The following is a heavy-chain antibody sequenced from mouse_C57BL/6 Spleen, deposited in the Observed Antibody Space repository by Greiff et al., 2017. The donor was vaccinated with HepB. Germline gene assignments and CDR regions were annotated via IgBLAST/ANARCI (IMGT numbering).Heavy chain of an antibody. CDR1: GFTFSDYY. Sequence: EVKLVESEGGLVQPGSSMKLSCTASGFTFSDYYMAWVRQVPEKGLEWVANINYDGSSTYYLDSLKSRFIISRDNAKNILYLQMSSLKSEDTAAYYCARAVDYGNLEGEFFFDYWGQGTTLTVSS. CDR2: INYDGSST. J-gene: IGHJ2*01. CDR3: ARAVDYGNLEGEFFFDY. D-gene: IGHD2-1*01. V-gene: IGHV5-16*01.